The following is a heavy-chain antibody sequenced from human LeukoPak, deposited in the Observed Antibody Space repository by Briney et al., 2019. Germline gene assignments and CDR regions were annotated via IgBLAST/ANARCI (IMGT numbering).Heavy chain of an antibody. V-gene: IGHV3-15*07. D-gene: IGHD2-21*01. CDR2: IKSKAYGGTI. J-gene: IGHJ6*02. CDR1: GFTFSNAR. Sequence: GGSLRLSCAASGFTFSNARMNWVRQAPGKGLEWVGRIKSKAYGGTIDYAAPVKGRYTISRDDSKNTLYLQMNSLKTEDTAVYYCTTDYGSSISSYYYYGMDVWGQGTTVTVSS. CDR3: TTDYGSSISSYYYYGMDV.